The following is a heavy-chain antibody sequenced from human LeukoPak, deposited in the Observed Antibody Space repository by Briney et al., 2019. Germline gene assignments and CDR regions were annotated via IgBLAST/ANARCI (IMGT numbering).Heavy chain of an antibody. CDR3: ARDLAGYNSFDY. CDR1: GSTVSSNY. J-gene: IGHJ4*02. Sequence: PGGSLRLSCAASGSTVSSNYMSWVRQAPGKGLEWVSSIYSGGSTYYTDSVKGRFTISRDNSKNTLYLQMNSLRAEDTAVYYCARDLAGYNSFDYWGQGTLVTVSS. V-gene: IGHV3-66*01. CDR2: IYSGGST. D-gene: IGHD5-24*01.